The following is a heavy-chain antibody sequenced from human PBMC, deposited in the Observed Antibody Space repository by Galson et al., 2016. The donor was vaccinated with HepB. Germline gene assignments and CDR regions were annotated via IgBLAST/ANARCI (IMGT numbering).Heavy chain of an antibody. Sequence: SLRLSCAASGFILRDYYMDWVRQAPGKGLEWVGRTRNRARSYTTDYVASVKGRFTISRDNSKSSVYLHMNGLKPEDTAIYYCTRTGLGDFDYWGRGTLVTASS. CDR3: TRTGLGDFDY. CDR1: GFILRDYY. J-gene: IGHJ4*02. V-gene: IGHV3-72*01. CDR2: TRNRARSYTT.